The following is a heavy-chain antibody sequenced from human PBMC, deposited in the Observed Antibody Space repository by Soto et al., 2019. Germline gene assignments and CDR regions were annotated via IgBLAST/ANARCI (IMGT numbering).Heavy chain of an antibody. D-gene: IGHD5-12*01. CDR3: ARGLSSSGYDM. CDR2: ITPRGDSA. CDR1: GYTFSDYY. Sequence: QVQLVQSGAEVKKPGASVKVSCKASGYTFSDYYVHWVRQAPGHGLEWMGIITPRGDSATYAQRLQDIVTLTRDTSTSTVYMELRGLRSDDTAVYYCARGLSSSGYDMWGQGTLVSVSP. V-gene: IGHV1-46*04. J-gene: IGHJ4*02.